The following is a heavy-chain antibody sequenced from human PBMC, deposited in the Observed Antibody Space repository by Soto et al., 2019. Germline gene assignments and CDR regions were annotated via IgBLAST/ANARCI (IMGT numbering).Heavy chain of an antibody. J-gene: IGHJ6*03. CDR2: VYYSGDT. V-gene: IGHV4-39*01. CDR1: GGSISISTYY. CDR3: AGAHQSTVSPYYYYYLDV. Sequence: QLQLQESGPGLVKPSETLSLTCTVSGGSISISTYYWIWIRQPPGKGLEWIGSVYYSGDTNYNPSLRSRVTVSSDTSKNQFSLRPSSVTAADTAVYYCAGAHQSTVSPYYYYYLDVWGKGTTVSVSS. D-gene: IGHD4-4*01.